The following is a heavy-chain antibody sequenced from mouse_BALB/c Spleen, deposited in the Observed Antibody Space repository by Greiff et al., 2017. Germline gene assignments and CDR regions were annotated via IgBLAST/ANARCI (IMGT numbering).Heavy chain of an antibody. Sequence: EVQRVESGAELVRSGASVKLSCTASGFNIKDYYMHWVKQRPEQGLEWIGWIDPENGDTEYAPKFQGKATMTADTSSNTAYLQLSSLTSEDSAVYYCARNYGSRGAMDYWGQGTSVTVSS. CDR3: ARNYGSRGAMDY. CDR2: IDPENGDT. V-gene: IGHV14-4*02. CDR1: GFNIKDYY. D-gene: IGHD1-1*01. J-gene: IGHJ4*01.